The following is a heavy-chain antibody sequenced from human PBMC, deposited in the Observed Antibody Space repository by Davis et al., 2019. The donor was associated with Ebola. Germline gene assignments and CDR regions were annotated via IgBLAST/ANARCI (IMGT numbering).Heavy chain of an antibody. J-gene: IGHJ6*02. CDR1: GGSISSYY. CDR3: ARDLGYCSGGSCYSAHYYYGMDV. CDR2: INHSGST. Sequence: SETLSLTCTVSGGSISSYYWSWIRQPPGKGLEWIGEINHSGSTNYNPSLKSRVTISVDTSKNQFSLKLSSVTAADTAVYYCARDLGYCSGGSCYSAHYYYGMDVWGQGTTVTVSS. D-gene: IGHD2-15*01. V-gene: IGHV4-34*01.